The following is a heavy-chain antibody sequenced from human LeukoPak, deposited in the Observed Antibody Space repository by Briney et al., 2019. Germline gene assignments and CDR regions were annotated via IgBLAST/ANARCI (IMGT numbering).Heavy chain of an antibody. D-gene: IGHD3-10*01. J-gene: IGHJ5*02. CDR1: GGSISSGSYY. CDR3: ARDQRTMVRGVITNWFDP. V-gene: IGHV4-61*02. CDR2: IYTSGST. Sequence: SETLSLTCTVSGGSISSGSYYWSWIRQPTGKGLEWIGRIYTSGSTNYNPSLKSRVTISVDTSENQFSLKLSSVTAADTAVYYCARDQRTMVRGVITNWFDPWGQGTLVTVSS.